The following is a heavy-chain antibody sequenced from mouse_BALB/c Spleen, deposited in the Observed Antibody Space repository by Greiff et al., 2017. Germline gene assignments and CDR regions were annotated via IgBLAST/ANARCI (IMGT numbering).Heavy chain of an antibody. J-gene: IGHJ2*01. D-gene: IGHD2-14*01. CDR2: ISNGGGST. CDR1: GFTFSSYT. V-gene: IGHV5-12-2*01. Sequence: EVMLVESGGGLVQPGGSLKLSCAASGFTFSSYTMSWVRQTPEKRLEWVAYISNGGGSTYYPDTVKGRFTISRDNAKNTLYLQMSSLKSEDTAMYYGAKRRRYDGDYFDYWGQGTTLTVSS. CDR3: AKRRRYDGDYFDY.